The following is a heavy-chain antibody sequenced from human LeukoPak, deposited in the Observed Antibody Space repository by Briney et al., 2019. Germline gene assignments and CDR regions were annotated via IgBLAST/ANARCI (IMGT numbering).Heavy chain of an antibody. D-gene: IGHD2-21*02. Sequence: PSQTLSLTCTVSGGSISSGSYYWSWLRQPAGKGLEWTGRIYTSGSTNYNPSLKSRVTISVDTSKNQFSLKLSSVTAADTAVYYCARAYCGGDCYSRAYYYYGMDVWGQGTTVTVSS. J-gene: IGHJ6*02. V-gene: IGHV4-61*02. CDR1: GGSISSGSYY. CDR3: ARAYCGGDCYSRAYYYYGMDV. CDR2: IYTSGST.